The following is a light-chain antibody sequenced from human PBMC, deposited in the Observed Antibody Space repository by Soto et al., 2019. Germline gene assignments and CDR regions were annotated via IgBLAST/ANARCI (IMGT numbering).Light chain of an antibody. J-gene: IGKJ2*01. CDR2: KAS. CDR3: QQYNSYQYT. CDR1: QSISSW. V-gene: IGKV1-5*03. Sequence: DIQMTQSPSTLSASVGDRVTITCRASQSISSWLAWYQQKPGKAPKLLIYKASSLESGVPSRFSGSGSETEFTLTISSLQPDDFATYYCQQYNSYQYTFGQGTKLEIK.